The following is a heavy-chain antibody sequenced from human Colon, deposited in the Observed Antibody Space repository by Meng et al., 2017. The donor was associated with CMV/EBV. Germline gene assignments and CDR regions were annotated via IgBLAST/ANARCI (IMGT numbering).Heavy chain of an antibody. CDR2: IGHDGSNK. Sequence: GESLKISCAASGFTFSPYEMNWVRQAPGKGLEWVAFIGHDGSNKYFADSVRGRFTISRDNSRNTVDLQMNSLRGEDTAVYYCAKGRYVFGGRNGMDVWGQGTTVTVSS. CDR1: GFTFSPYE. D-gene: IGHD3-16*01. CDR3: AKGRYVFGGRNGMDV. V-gene: IGHV3-30*02. J-gene: IGHJ6*02.